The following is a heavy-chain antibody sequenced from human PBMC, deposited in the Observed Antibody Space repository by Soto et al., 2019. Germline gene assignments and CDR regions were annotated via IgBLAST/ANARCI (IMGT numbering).Heavy chain of an antibody. Sequence: QVQLVQSGAEVKRPGASVKVSCKASGDTFTTYAMHWVRQAPGQRLEWMGWINAANGNTKYSQKFQDRVTITRDTSATTTYMELNSLGSEDTSVYYCARDKGSGPPRRAAFDIWGQGAMITVSS. CDR3: ARDKGSGPPRRAAFDI. D-gene: IGHD2-8*02. CDR1: GDTFTTYA. CDR2: INAANGNT. J-gene: IGHJ3*02. V-gene: IGHV1-3*01.